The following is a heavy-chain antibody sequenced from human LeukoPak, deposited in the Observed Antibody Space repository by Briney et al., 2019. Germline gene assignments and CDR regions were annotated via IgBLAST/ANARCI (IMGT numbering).Heavy chain of an antibody. Sequence: SETLSLTCTVSGGSISSGDYYWSWIRQPPGKGLEWIGYIYYSGSTYYNPSLKSRVTISVDTSKNQFSLKLSSVTAADTAVYYCASSGGCSSTSCYRGYFDYWGQGTLVTVSS. CDR3: ASSGGCSSTSCYRGYFDY. CDR1: GGSISSGDYY. CDR2: IYYSGST. V-gene: IGHV4-30-4*02. J-gene: IGHJ4*02. D-gene: IGHD2-2*02.